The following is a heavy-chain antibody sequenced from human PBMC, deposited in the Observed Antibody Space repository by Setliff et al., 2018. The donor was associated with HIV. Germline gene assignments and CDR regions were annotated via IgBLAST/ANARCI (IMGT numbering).Heavy chain of an antibody. V-gene: IGHV3-23*01. CDR3: ARGLGGATNAFDI. D-gene: IGHD1-26*01. J-gene: IGHJ3*02. Sequence: GGSLRLSCAASGFTFSSYAMSWVRQAPGKGLEWVSAISPSGGSTYYADSVRGRFTISRDNSKNTLYLQMNSLRAEDTALYYCARGLGGATNAFDIWGQGTMVTVSS. CDR1: GFTFSSYA. CDR2: ISPSGGST.